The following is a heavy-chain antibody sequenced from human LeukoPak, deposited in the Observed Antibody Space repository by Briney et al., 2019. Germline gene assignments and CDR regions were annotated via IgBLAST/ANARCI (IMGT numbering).Heavy chain of an antibody. V-gene: IGHV3-30*18. CDR2: ISYDGSNK. J-gene: IGHJ4*02. Sequence: GGSLRLSCAASGFTFSSYGMHWVRQAPGKGLEWVAVISYDGSNKYYADSVKGRFTISRGNSKNTLYLQMNSLRAEDTAVYYCAKDRNAYYYGSGPFDYWGQGTLVTVSS. D-gene: IGHD3-10*01. CDR1: GFTFSSYG. CDR3: AKDRNAYYYGSGPFDY.